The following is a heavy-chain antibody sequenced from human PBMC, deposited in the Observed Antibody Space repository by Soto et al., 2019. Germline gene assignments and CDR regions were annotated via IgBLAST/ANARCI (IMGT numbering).Heavy chain of an antibody. CDR1: GYSFTIYW. D-gene: IGHD6-13*01. J-gene: IGHJ5*02. V-gene: IGHV5-51*01. CDR2: IYPGGSDT. Sequence: EVQLVQSGAEVKKPGESLKISCKGSGYSFTIYWIGWVRQMPGKGLEWMGIIYPGGSDTRYSPSFQGQVTISADKSISTAYLQWSSLKASDTAMYYCARICGPIAAAATGWFDPWGQGTLVTVSS. CDR3: ARICGPIAAAATGWFDP.